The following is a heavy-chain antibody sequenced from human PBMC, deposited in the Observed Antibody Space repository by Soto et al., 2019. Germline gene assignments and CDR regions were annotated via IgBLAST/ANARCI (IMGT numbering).Heavy chain of an antibody. J-gene: IGHJ4*02. Sequence: PGGSLRLSCSASGFTFSNYYISLIRQAPGKGLEWVSYISSSSSYTNYADSVKGRFTISRDNAKNSLYLQMNSLRAEDTAVYYCARDHHRYSGYDYVDSWGQGT. CDR1: GFTFSNYY. D-gene: IGHD5-12*01. CDR2: ISSSSSYT. CDR3: ARDHHRYSGYDYVDS. V-gene: IGHV3-11*05.